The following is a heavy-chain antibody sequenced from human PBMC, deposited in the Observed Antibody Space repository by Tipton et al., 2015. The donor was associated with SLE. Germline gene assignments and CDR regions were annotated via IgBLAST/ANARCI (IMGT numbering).Heavy chain of an antibody. D-gene: IGHD6-19*01. CDR1: GGSISSHY. CDR2: IYYSGST. J-gene: IGHJ3*02. V-gene: IGHV4-39*07. Sequence: TLSLTCTVSGGSISSHYWSWIRQPPGKGLEWIGSIYYSGSTYYNPSLKSRVTISVDTSKNQFSLKLSSVTAADTAVYYCARTGYSSGWSGGAFDIWGQGTMVTVSS. CDR3: ARTGYSSGWSGGAFDI.